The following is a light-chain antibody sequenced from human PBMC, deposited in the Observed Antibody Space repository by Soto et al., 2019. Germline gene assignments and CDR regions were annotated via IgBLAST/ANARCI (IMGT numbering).Light chain of an antibody. V-gene: IGLV1-44*01. J-gene: IGLJ2*01. CDR2: SNN. CDR1: SSNIGSNT. Sequence: QSVLTKPPSASGTPGQRVTISCSGSSSNIGSNTVNWYQHLPGTAPKLLIYSNNQRPSGVPDRFSGSKSGTSASLAISGLQSEDEADYYCAAWDDSLNGLFGGGTKLTVL. CDR3: AAWDDSLNGL.